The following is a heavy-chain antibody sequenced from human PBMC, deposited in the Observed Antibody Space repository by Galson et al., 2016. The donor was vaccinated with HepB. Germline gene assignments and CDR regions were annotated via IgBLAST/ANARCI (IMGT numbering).Heavy chain of an antibody. J-gene: IGHJ6*03. CDR2: ISPSTSST. D-gene: IGHD3-3*01. Sequence: SLRLSCAASGFTFSNYGMNWVRQAPGKGLEWVSYISPSTSSTYYADSMKGRFTISRDNAKNSLYLQMNNLRAEDTAVYYCSTLTISGATPGDYFYYMNVWGKGTTVTVSS. V-gene: IGHV3-21*05. CDR3: STLTISGATPGDYFYYMNV. CDR1: GFTFSNYG.